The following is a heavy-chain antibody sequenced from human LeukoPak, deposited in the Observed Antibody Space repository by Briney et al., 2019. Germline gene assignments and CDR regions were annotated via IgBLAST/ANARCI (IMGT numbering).Heavy chain of an antibody. CDR2: INPSSGGT. CDR1: GYTFTGYS. J-gene: IGHJ3*02. Sequence: GASVKVSCKASGYTFTGYSMHWVRQAPGQGLEWMGWINPSSGGTNYAQKFQGRVTMTRDTSINTSYMELRRLRSDDTAVYYCARGGVVVLGVMDIWGQGTVVTVSS. D-gene: IGHD2-21*01. V-gene: IGHV1-2*02. CDR3: ARGGVVVLGVMDI.